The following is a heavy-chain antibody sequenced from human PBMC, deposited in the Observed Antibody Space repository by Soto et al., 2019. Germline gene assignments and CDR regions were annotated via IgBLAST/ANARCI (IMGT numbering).Heavy chain of an antibody. V-gene: IGHV3-30*18. CDR3: EKLRSSSWTQYAFDI. D-gene: IGHD6-13*01. Sequence: GGSLRLSCAASGFTFSSYGMHWVRQTPGRGLEWVAVISYDGSNTYYTDSVKGRFTISRDNSKNTLYLQMNSLRAEDAAIYYCEKLRSSSWTQYAFDIWGHGTMVTV. CDR1: GFTFSSYG. CDR2: ISYDGSNT. J-gene: IGHJ3*02.